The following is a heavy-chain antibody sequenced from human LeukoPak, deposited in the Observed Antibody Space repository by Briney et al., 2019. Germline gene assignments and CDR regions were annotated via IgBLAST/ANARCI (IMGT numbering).Heavy chain of an antibody. CDR2: ISYDGSNK. CDR1: GFTFSSYA. Sequence: PGGSLRLSCAASGFTFSSYAMHWVRQAPGKGLEGVAVISYDGSNKYYADSVKGRFTISRDNSKNTLYLLMNSLRAEDTAVYYCARDLYVVVVAATPDYWDQGTLVTVSS. CDR3: ARDLYVVVVAATPDY. D-gene: IGHD2-15*01. V-gene: IGHV3-30-3*01. J-gene: IGHJ4*02.